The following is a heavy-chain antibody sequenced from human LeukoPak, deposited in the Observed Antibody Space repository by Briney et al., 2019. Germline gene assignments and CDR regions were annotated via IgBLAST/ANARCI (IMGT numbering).Heavy chain of an antibody. CDR1: GFTFTTYW. D-gene: IGHD2-2*01. CDR3: ARDHAYRTDY. V-gene: IGHV3-7*01. J-gene: IGHJ4*02. Sequence: GGSLRLSCAASGFTFTTYWMTWVRQAPGKGLELVANINQDGSLKNYVDSVKGRFTISRDNPKNSLYLQMSSLRAEDTAVYYCARDHAYRTDYWGQGTLVTVSS. CDR2: INQDGSLK.